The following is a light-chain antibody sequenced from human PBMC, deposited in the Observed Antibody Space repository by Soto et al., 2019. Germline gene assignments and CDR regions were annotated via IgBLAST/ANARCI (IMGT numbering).Light chain of an antibody. J-gene: IGKJ4*01. Sequence: EIVLTQSPGTLSLSPGERATLSCRASQSVSSNYLAWYQQKPGQAPRLLIYGASSRATGIPDRFSGSGSGTDFTLTISRLEPDGVAVYHCQQYGRSPLTFGGGTKVEIK. CDR1: QSVSSNY. CDR2: GAS. CDR3: QQYGRSPLT. V-gene: IGKV3-20*01.